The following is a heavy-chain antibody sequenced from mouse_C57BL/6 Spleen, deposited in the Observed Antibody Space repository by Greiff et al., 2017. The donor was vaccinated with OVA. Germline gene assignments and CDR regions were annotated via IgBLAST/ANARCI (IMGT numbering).Heavy chain of an antibody. D-gene: IGHD3-2*02. J-gene: IGHJ4*01. Sequence: EVQLQESGPALVKPSQTVSLTCTVTGYSITNGNHWWNWLRPVSGSKLVWIGYISSSGSTDSNPSLKSRISITRDTSKNQLFLQLNSVTTEDIAAYYCARAPDSSDWALDYWGQGTSVTVSS. CDR2: ISSSGST. V-gene: IGHV3-4*01. CDR3: ARAPDSSDWALDY. CDR1: GYSITNGNHW.